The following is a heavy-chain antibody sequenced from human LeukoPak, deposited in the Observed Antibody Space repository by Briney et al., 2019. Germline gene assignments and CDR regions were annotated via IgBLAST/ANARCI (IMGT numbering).Heavy chain of an antibody. CDR2: ISSNGGST. Sequence: PGGSLRLSCAASGFTFSSYAMHWVRQAPGKGLEYVSAISSNGGSTYYANSVKGRFTISRDNAKNSLYVQINSLRAEDTAVYYCARADTTVVTPLSFFYWGQGTLVTVSS. CDR3: ARADTTVVTPLSFFY. J-gene: IGHJ4*02. D-gene: IGHD4-23*01. CDR1: GFTFSSYA. V-gene: IGHV3-64*01.